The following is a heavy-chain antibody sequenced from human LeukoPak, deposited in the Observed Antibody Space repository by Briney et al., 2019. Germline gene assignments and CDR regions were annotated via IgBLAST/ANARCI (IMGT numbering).Heavy chain of an antibody. V-gene: IGHV3-23*01. Sequence: GGSLRLSCAASGFTFSSYWMHWVRQAPGKGLEWVSAISGSGGSTYYADSVKGRFTISRDNSKNTLYLQMNSLRAEDTAVYYCAKDSTYPSTIAAGQDYWGQGTLVTVSS. D-gene: IGHD5/OR15-5a*01. CDR3: AKDSTYPSTIAAGQDY. J-gene: IGHJ4*02. CDR2: ISGSGGST. CDR1: GFTFSSYW.